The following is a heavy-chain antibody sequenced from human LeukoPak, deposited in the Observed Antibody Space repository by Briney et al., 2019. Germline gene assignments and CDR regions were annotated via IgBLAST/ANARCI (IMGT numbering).Heavy chain of an antibody. V-gene: IGHV1-2*02. CDR1: GYTLTDNH. Sequence: GASVKVSCKASGYTLTDNHLYWVRQAPGQGLEWMGWIDPNSGVTNFAQNFQGRLTMTTDTSISTAYMELSRLTSDDTTMYYCARELGINAFDVWGQETLLTVFS. CDR3: ARELGINAFDV. CDR2: IDPNSGVT. D-gene: IGHD7-27*01. J-gene: IGHJ3*01.